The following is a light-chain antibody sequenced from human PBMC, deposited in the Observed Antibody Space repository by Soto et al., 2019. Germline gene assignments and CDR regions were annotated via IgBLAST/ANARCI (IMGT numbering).Light chain of an antibody. Sequence: EIVLTQSPATLSLSPGERATLSCRASQSVSKSFAWYQQKPGQAPKLLIYTTSNRATGIPARFSGSGSRTDFSLTISSLEPEDFAVYYCQQGNNWPIFTFGPGTKVDIK. CDR2: TTS. J-gene: IGKJ3*01. V-gene: IGKV3-11*01. CDR3: QQGNNWPIFT. CDR1: QSVSKS.